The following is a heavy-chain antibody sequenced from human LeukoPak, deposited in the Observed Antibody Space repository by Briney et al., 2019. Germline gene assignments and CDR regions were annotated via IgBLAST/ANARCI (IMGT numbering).Heavy chain of an antibody. CDR1: GFTVSSDY. CDR2: VSHSGNT. J-gene: IGHJ5*02. CDR3: VREREVPGTGEETWFAP. Sequence: GSLRLSCAASGFTVSSDYMSWVRQPPGRELEWIGEVSHSGNTNYNPSLKSRITMSMDRSKNQFSLELTSVTAADTAIYYCVREREVPGTGEETWFAPWGQGTQVTVTS. D-gene: IGHD3/OR15-3a*01. V-gene: IGHV4/OR15-8*02.